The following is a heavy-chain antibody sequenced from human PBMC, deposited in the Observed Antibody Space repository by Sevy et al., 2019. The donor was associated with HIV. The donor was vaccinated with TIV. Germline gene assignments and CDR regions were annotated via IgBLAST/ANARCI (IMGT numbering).Heavy chain of an antibody. CDR3: ARDRDITFGGGDAFDI. D-gene: IGHD3-16*01. CDR2: IIPIFRTG. V-gene: IGHV1-69*13. CDR1: GGTFDTYS. J-gene: IGHJ3*02. Sequence: ASVKVSCKDSGGTFDTYSISWLRQAPGQGLEWMGGIIPIFRTGNYAQRFEGRVTITADESMSTAYMELSSLRSEDSAVYYCARDRDITFGGGDAFDIWGQGTMVTVSS.